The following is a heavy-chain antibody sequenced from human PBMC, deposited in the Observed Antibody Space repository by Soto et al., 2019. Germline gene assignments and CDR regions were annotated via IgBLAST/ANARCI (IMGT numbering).Heavy chain of an antibody. CDR3: AKGYYSGYDLAYFDY. V-gene: IGHV3-23*01. CDR1: GFSFDDYA. Sequence: EVQLLESGGGLVQPGGSLRLSCAASGFSFDDYAMTWVRQATGKGLEWVSAISGSGDNTYYADSVKGRFTISRDNSRNTLYLQLNPLRAEDTALYYCAKGYYSGYDLAYFDYWGQGTLVTVSS. CDR2: ISGSGDNT. J-gene: IGHJ4*02. D-gene: IGHD5-12*01.